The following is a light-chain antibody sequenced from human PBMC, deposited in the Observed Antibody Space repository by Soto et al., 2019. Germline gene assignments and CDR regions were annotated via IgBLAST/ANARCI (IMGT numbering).Light chain of an antibody. Sequence: LTQPPSVSVAPGQTARITCGGDNIGTKRVHWYQQKPGQAPVMVVYDDSGRPSGIPARFSGSNSGNTATLTISRVEAEDEADYYCQVWDSSSDHYVFGIGTKVTVL. J-gene: IGLJ1*01. V-gene: IGLV3-21*02. CDR2: DDS. CDR3: QVWDSSSDHYV. CDR1: NIGTKR.